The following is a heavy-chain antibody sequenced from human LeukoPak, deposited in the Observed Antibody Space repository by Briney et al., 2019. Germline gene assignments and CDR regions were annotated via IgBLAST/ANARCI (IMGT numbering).Heavy chain of an antibody. CDR2: IWSSGSSK. J-gene: IGHJ4*02. D-gene: IGHD2-15*01. CDR3: VRRVVVADYFDC. Sequence: GGSLRLSCAGSGFTFSSYAMSWVRQAPGKGLEWVSHIWSSGSSKYYADSVKGRFTISRDNAKNSLYLQMNSLRAEDTAVYYCVRRVVVADYFDCWGQGTLVTVSS. V-gene: IGHV3-48*03. CDR1: GFTFSSYA.